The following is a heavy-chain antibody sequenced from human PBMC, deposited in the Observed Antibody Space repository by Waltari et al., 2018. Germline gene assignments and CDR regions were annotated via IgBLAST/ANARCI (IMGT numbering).Heavy chain of an antibody. CDR1: GFTFNTYT. D-gene: IGHD6-13*01. CDR3: AGGYSSYYGMDV. V-gene: IGHV3-21*02. CDR2: ISSTSSDI. J-gene: IGHJ6*02. Sequence: EVQLVESGGGLVKPGGSLRLSCAASGFTFNTYTMNWVRQAPGRGLGWVSSISSTSSDIYYADSVKGRFTISRDNAKSSLYLQLNSLRAEDTAVYYCAGGYSSYYGMDVWGQGTTVTFSS.